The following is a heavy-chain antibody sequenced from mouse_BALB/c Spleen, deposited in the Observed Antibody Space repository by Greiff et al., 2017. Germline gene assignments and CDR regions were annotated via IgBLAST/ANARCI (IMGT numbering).Heavy chain of an antibody. J-gene: IGHJ2*01. Sequence: EVKLVESGGGLVKLGGSLKLSCAASGFTFSSYYMSWVRQTPEKRLELVAAINSNGGSTYYPDTVKGRFTISRDNAKNTLYLQMSSLKSEDTALYYCARSQLGVYFDYWGQGTTLTVSS. CDR1: GFTFSSYY. D-gene: IGHD4-1*02. V-gene: IGHV5-6-2*01. CDR2: INSNGGST. CDR3: ARSQLGVYFDY.